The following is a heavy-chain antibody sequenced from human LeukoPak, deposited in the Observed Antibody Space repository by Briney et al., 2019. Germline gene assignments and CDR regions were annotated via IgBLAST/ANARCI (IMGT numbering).Heavy chain of an antibody. Sequence: GGSLRLSCAASGFIFSDYYMRWIRQAPGKGREWVSYISNSGTMIYYRDYVKGRFTVSRDNAKNSLYLQMNSLRAEDTAVYYCAGGVQGAGPFDYWGQGSLVTVSS. CDR3: AGGVQGAGPFDY. D-gene: IGHD3-16*01. CDR1: GFIFSDYY. V-gene: IGHV3-11*01. J-gene: IGHJ4*02. CDR2: ISNSGTMI.